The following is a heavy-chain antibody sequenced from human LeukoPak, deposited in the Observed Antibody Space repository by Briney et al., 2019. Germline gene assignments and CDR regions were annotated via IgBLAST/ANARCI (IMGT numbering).Heavy chain of an antibody. J-gene: IGHJ4*02. CDR1: GFTFSTYW. V-gene: IGHV3-7*03. Sequence: PGGSLRLSCAASGFTFSTYWMSWVRQAPGKGLEWVANIKPDGSEKYYVDSAKGRFTISRDNSKNTLYLQMNSLRAEDTAVYYCAKGATLYYYGSGSYLVYWGQGTLVTVSS. CDR3: AKGATLYYYGSGSYLVY. CDR2: IKPDGSEK. D-gene: IGHD3-10*01.